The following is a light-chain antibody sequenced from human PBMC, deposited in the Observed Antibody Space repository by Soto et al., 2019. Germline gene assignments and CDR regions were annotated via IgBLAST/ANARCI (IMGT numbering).Light chain of an antibody. V-gene: IGKV3-20*01. CDR1: QSVSSSY. Sequence: IVLTQSPCTLSLSPGESANLSCRASQSVSSSYLAWYQQKHGQAHRLLIYGASSRATGNPDRFSGSGSGTAFTITISRLEPEDFAVYYCQQYGSSPPMYTFGQGTKLKIK. J-gene: IGKJ2*01. CDR3: QQYGSSPPMYT. CDR2: GAS.